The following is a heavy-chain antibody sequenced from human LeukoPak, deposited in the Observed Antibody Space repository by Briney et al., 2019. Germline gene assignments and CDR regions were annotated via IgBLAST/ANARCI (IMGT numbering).Heavy chain of an antibody. Sequence: PGGSLRLSCVGSGFMFNDYVMHWVRQVPGKGLEWVSGISWNSDLIGYADSVKGQFTISRDNDRNTLHLQMNSLRVEDMAFYYCTKSPSFTLGGGYLDSWGQGSLVTVSS. CDR3: TKSPSFTLGGGYLDS. V-gene: IGHV3-9*03. J-gene: IGHJ4*02. CDR2: ISWNSDLI. CDR1: GFMFNDYV. D-gene: IGHD3-22*01.